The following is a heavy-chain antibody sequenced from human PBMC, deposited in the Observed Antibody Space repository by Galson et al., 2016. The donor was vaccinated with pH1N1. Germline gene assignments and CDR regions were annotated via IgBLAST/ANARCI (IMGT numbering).Heavy chain of an antibody. V-gene: IGHV3-9*01. CDR1: GFTFDDFA. J-gene: IGHJ3*01. D-gene: IGHD6-13*01. CDR3: AKCFLSSNIWSDAVDV. CDR2: ISWNGGSI. Sequence: SLRLSCAASGFTFDDFAMHWVRQVPGKGLEWVSGISWNGGSIAYADSVKGRFIISRDNEKNSLYLQMNSLRPEDTGLYDCAKCFLSSNIWSDAVDVWGQGRMVTV.